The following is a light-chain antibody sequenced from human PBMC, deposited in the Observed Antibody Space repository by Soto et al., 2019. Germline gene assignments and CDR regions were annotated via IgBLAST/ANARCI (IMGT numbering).Light chain of an antibody. Sequence: EVVMTQSPGTLSVSPGERATLSCRAGQSISFNLVWYQLKPGQVPRLLIYGASTRATGVPARFSGSGSGTEFTLTISSLQSEDFVVYYCQQYNKWPWTFGQGTKVEIK. J-gene: IGKJ1*01. CDR2: GAS. V-gene: IGKV3-15*01. CDR3: QQYNKWPWT. CDR1: QSISFN.